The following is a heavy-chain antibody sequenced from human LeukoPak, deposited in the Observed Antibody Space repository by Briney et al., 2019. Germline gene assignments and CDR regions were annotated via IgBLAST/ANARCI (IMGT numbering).Heavy chain of an antibody. J-gene: IGHJ4*02. CDR2: INPNSGGT. V-gene: IGHV1-2*02. Sequence: ASVKVSCKASGYTFTGYYTHWVRQAPGQGLEWMGWINPNSGGTNYAQKFQGRVTMTRDTPISTAYMELSRLRSDDTAVYYCARYDFWSGPTLGYWGQGTLVTVSS. CDR3: ARYDFWSGPTLGY. D-gene: IGHD3-3*01. CDR1: GYTFTGYY.